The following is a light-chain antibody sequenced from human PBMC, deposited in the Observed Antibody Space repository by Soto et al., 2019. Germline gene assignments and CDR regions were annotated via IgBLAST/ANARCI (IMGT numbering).Light chain of an antibody. J-gene: IGKJ1*01. CDR3: QNYNSAPWT. Sequence: DIQMTQSPSSLSASVGDRVTITCRASQGISKYLAWYQQEPGKVPKLLIYAASTLQSGVPSRFSGSGSGTDFTLTISSLQPGYVRTYYCQNYNSAPWTFGQGTKLEIK. CDR1: QGISKY. V-gene: IGKV1-27*01. CDR2: AAS.